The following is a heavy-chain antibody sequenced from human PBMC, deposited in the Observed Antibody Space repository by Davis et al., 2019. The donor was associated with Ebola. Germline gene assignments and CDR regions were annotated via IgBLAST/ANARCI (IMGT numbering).Heavy chain of an antibody. J-gene: IGHJ3*02. Sequence: PGGSLRLSCAASGFTFSSYAMSWVRQAPGKGLEWVSAISGSGGSTYYADSVKGRFTISRDNSKNTLYLQMNSLRAEDTAVYYCARTGRGYGGNWDDAFDIWGQGTMVTVSS. D-gene: IGHD4-23*01. CDR2: ISGSGGST. V-gene: IGHV3-23*01. CDR3: ARTGRGYGGNWDDAFDI. CDR1: GFTFSSYA.